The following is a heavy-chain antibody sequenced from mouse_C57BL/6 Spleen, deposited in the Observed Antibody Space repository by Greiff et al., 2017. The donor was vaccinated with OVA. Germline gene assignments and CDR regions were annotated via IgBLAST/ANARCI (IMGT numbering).Heavy chain of an antibody. CDR2: IYPGSGST. CDR1: GYTFTSYW. Sequence: QVQLKQPGAELVKPGASVKMSCKASGYTFTSYWITWVKQRPGQGLEWIGDIYPGSGSTNYNEKFKSKATLTVDTSSSTAYMQLSSLTSEDSAVYYCARSVDDGYSWYFDVWGTGTTVTVSS. D-gene: IGHD2-3*01. J-gene: IGHJ1*03. V-gene: IGHV1-55*01. CDR3: ARSVDDGYSWYFDV.